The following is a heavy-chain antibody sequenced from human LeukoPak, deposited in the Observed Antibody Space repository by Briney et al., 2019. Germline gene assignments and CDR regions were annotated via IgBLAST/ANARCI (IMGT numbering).Heavy chain of an antibody. CDR1: GFSLSGYW. Sequence: GGSLRLSCAASGFSLSGYWMHWVRQAPGKGLVLVSRISPEGSGTTYADSVKGRFTISRDNSKNTLYLQMNSLRDEDAAVYHCTRVQAGRSGLMDVWGRGTTVTVSS. J-gene: IGHJ6*02. V-gene: IGHV3-74*01. CDR2: ISPEGSGT. CDR3: TRVQAGRSGLMDV. D-gene: IGHD2-8*02.